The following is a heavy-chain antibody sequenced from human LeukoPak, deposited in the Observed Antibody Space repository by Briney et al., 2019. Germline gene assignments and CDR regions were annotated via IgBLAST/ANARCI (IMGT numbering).Heavy chain of an antibody. V-gene: IGHV4-30-2*01. D-gene: IGHD3-10*01. Sequence: SQTLSLTCAVSGGSISNGGYSWSWIRQPPGKGLEWIGYIYHSGSTYYNPSLKSRVTISVDRSKNQFSLKLSSVTAADTAVYYCASSSMVRGVNPFDYWGQGTLVTVSS. CDR3: ASSSMVRGVNPFDY. CDR2: IYHSGST. CDR1: GGSISNGGYS. J-gene: IGHJ4*02.